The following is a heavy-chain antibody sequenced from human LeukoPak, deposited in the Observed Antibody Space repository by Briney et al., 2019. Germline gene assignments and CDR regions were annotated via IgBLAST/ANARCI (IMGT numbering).Heavy chain of an antibody. CDR1: GGSINSDF. Sequence: SETLSLTCTVSGGSINSDFWSWIRQSPGKGLEWMGDIFTGGSTNYNPSLNSRVPMSLHTPQVLASVRLSSGTAAGAAVYYCARSASVGGPDAFDIGGQGTVVSVSS. CDR3: ARSASVGGPDAFDI. V-gene: IGHV4-4*09. J-gene: IGHJ3*02. CDR2: IFTGGST. D-gene: IGHD4-23*01.